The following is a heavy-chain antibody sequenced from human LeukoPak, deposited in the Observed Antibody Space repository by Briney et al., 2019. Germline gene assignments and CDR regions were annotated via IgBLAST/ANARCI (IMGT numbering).Heavy chain of an antibody. CDR3: ARSVEGYCSGGSCYSYYYYMDV. Sequence: SETLSLTCTVSGGSISSYYLTWIRQPPGKGLEWIGEINHSGSTNYNPSLKSRVTISVDTSKNQFSLKLSSVTAADTAVYYCARSVEGYCSGGSCYSYYYYMDVWGKGTTVTVSS. V-gene: IGHV4-34*01. CDR1: GGSISSYY. D-gene: IGHD2-15*01. J-gene: IGHJ6*03. CDR2: INHSGST.